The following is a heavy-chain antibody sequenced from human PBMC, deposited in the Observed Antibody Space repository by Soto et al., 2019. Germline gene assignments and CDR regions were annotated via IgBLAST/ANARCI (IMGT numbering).Heavy chain of an antibody. J-gene: IGHJ4*02. D-gene: IGHD5-12*01. CDR3: TRQDMATISPPFDY. CDR2: IRSKANSYAT. V-gene: IGHV3-73*01. Sequence: WGSLRLSCASSGFTFSGSAMHWVRQASGKGLEWVGRIRSKANSYATAYAASVKGRFTISRDDSKNTAYLQMNSLKAEDTAVYYCTRQDMATISPPFDYWGQGTLVTVSS. CDR1: GFTFSGSA.